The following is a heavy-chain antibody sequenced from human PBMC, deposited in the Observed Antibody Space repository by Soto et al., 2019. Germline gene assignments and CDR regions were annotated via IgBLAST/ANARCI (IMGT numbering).Heavy chain of an antibody. CDR3: AREADYSNFHFDY. D-gene: IGHD4-4*01. V-gene: IGHV3-33*01. CDR1: GFTFSSYG. Sequence: QVQLVESGGGVVQPGRSLRLSCAASGFTFSSYGMHWVRQAPGKGLEWVAVIWYDGSNKYYADSVKGRFTISRDNSKNTLYLQMNSLRAEDTAVYYCAREADYSNFHFDYWGQGTLVTVS. J-gene: IGHJ4*02. CDR2: IWYDGSNK.